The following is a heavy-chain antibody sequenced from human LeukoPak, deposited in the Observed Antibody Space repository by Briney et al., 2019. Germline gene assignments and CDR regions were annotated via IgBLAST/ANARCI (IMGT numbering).Heavy chain of an antibody. D-gene: IGHD3-3*01. CDR3: VSGSLQSGYNFDY. CDR2: IKYDGSAT. J-gene: IGHJ4*02. V-gene: IGHV3-74*01. Sequence: GGSLRLSCAASGFTFSNYWMHWIRQVPGKGLVWVSHIKYDGSATNYADSVKGRFTISGDNAKNTLYLQMNSLRAEDTAAYYCVSGSLQSGYNFDYWGQGALVTVSS. CDR1: GFTFSNYW.